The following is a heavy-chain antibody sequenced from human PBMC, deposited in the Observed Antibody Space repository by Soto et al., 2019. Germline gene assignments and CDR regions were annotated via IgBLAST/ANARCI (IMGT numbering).Heavy chain of an antibody. Sequence: SETLSLTCAVYGGSFSDYCWSWIRQPPGKGLEWIGEINHSGSTNYNPSLKSRVTISVDTSKNQFSLKLSSVTAADTAVYYCAVVGAAANYYYGMDVWGQGTTVTVSS. CDR2: INHSGST. CDR1: GGSFSDYC. J-gene: IGHJ6*02. V-gene: IGHV4-34*01. D-gene: IGHD6-13*01. CDR3: AVVGAAANYYYGMDV.